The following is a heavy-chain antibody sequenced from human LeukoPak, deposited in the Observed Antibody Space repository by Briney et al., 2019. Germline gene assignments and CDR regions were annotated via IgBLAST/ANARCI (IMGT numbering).Heavy chain of an antibody. D-gene: IGHD2-21*01. CDR2: IYYSGST. J-gene: IGHJ3*02. Sequence: SETLSLTCTVSGGSISSGDYYWSWIRQPPGKGLEWIGYIYYSGSTYYNPSLKSRVTISVDTSKNQFSLKLSSVTAADTAVYHCARSLRFVVVPLAFYIWGQGKMVPVSS. CDR3: ARSLRFVVVPLAFYI. CDR1: GGSISSGDYY. V-gene: IGHV4-30-4*08.